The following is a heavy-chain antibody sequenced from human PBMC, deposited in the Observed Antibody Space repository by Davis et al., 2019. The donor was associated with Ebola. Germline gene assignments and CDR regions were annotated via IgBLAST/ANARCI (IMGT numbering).Heavy chain of an antibody. CDR1: GFTFSSYG. Sequence: PGGSLRLSCAASGFTFSSYGMHWVRQAPGKGLEWVAVISYDGSNKYYADSVKGRFTISRDNSKNTLYLQMNSLRAEDTAVYYCAKDFLREGYYYYYGMDVWGQGTTVTVSS. V-gene: IGHV3-30*18. CDR3: AKDFLREGYYYYYGMDV. J-gene: IGHJ6*02. D-gene: IGHD4-17*01. CDR2: ISYDGSNK.